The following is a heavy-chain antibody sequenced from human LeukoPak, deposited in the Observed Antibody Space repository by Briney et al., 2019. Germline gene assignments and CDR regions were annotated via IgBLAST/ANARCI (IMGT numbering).Heavy chain of an antibody. CDR3: ARGNPLYSSGWYYYYYGMDV. Sequence: ASVKVSCKVSGYTLTELSMHWVRQAPGKGLEWMGGFDPEDGETIYAQKFQGRVTLTEDTSTDTAYMELSSLRSADTAMYYCARGNPLYSSGWYYYYYGMDVWGQGTTVTVSS. J-gene: IGHJ6*02. CDR2: FDPEDGET. CDR1: GYTLTELS. V-gene: IGHV1-24*01. D-gene: IGHD6-19*01.